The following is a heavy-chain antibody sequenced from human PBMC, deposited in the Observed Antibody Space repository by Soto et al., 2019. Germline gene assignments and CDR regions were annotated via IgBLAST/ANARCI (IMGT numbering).Heavy chain of an antibody. V-gene: IGHV1-18*04. Sequence: GASVKVSCKASGYTFTSYGISWVRQAPGQGLEWMGWISAYNGNTNYAQKLQGRVTMTTDTSTSTAYMELRSLRSDDTAVYYCARDGDTIFGVVNVSGMDVWGQGTTVTVSS. J-gene: IGHJ6*02. CDR2: ISAYNGNT. D-gene: IGHD3-3*01. CDR3: ARDGDTIFGVVNVSGMDV. CDR1: GYTFTSYG.